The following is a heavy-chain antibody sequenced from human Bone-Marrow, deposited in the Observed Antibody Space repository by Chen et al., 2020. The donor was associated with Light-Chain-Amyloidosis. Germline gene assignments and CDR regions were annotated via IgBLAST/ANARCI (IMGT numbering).Heavy chain of an antibody. Sequence: QVQLQESGPGLVRPSGTLSLRCAVSGGSISTSNWWSWLRQPPGKGLEWIGEIYHTGTTNYNPSLKTRVTISIDKSTDQFSLNLNSVTAADTAVYFCARSGFGDAPYYFDYWGQGNLVIVSS. V-gene: IGHV4-4*02. D-gene: IGHD3-10*01. J-gene: IGHJ4*02. CDR2: IYHTGTT. CDR1: GGSISTSNW. CDR3: ARSGFGDAPYYFDY.